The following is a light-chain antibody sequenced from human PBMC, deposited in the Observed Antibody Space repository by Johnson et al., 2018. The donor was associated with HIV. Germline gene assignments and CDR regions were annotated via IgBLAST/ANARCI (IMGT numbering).Light chain of an antibody. CDR3: GTWDSSLRAGF. CDR2: DTI. Sequence: QSVLTQSPSVSAAPGQKVTISCSGSSSNIGSHYVSWYQQVPGTAPRLVIYDTIKRHSGIPDRFSGSKSGTSATLGITGLQTGDEADYYCGTWDSSLRAGFFGTGTKVTVL. CDR1: SSNIGSHY. J-gene: IGLJ1*01. V-gene: IGLV1-51*01.